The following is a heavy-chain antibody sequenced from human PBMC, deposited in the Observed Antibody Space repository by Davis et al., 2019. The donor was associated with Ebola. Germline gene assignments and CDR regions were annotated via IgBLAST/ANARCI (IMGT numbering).Heavy chain of an antibody. CDR1: GYTFTSYA. V-gene: IGHV1-18*01. CDR3: ARERAIFGVVINSLFDP. Sequence: ASVKVSCKASGYTFTSYAISWVRQAPGQGLEWMGWISAYNGNTNYAQKLQGRVTMTTDTSTSTAYMELRSLRSEDTAVYYCARERAIFGVVINSLFDPWGQGTLVTVSS. CDR2: ISAYNGNT. J-gene: IGHJ5*02. D-gene: IGHD3-3*01.